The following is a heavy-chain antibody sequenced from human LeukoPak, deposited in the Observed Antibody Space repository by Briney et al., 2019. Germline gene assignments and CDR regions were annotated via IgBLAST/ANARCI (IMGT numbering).Heavy chain of an antibody. J-gene: IGHJ1*01. D-gene: IGHD2-2*01. Sequence: GGSLRLSCAASGFTFSTYWMSWVRQAPGKGLEWVANIRKDGSDIHYVDSVKGRFTISRDNAKNSLYLQMNSLRAEDTAVYYCATYSSSNGREFQYWGQGTLVTVSS. CDR1: GFTFSTYW. CDR2: IRKDGSDI. V-gene: IGHV3-7*01. CDR3: ATYSSSNGREFQY.